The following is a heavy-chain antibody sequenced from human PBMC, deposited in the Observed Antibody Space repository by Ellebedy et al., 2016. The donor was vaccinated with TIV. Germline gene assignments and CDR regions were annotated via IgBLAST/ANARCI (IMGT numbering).Heavy chain of an antibody. CDR1: GGSISSGAYY. V-gene: IGHV4-31*03. CDR2: IHYTGST. D-gene: IGHD3-22*01. J-gene: IGHJ4*02. CDR3: ARVGLGYYDTANFDY. Sequence: MPSEILSLTCTVSGGSISSGAYYWSWIRQHPGKGLEWIGYIHYTGSTYYNPSLRSRVIISVDKSKNQFSLKLNSVTAADTAVYYCARVGLGYYDTANFDYWGQGTLVTVSS.